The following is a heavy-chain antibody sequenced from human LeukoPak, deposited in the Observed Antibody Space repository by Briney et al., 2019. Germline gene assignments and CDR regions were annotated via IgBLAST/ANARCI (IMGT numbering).Heavy chain of an antibody. Sequence: ASVKVSCKASGYTFTGYYMHWVRQDPGQGLEWMGRINPNSGGTNYAQKFQGRVTMTRDTSISTAYMELSRLRSDDTAVYYCARDPVYGDYVDYWGQGTLVTVSS. CDR1: GYTFTGYY. D-gene: IGHD4-17*01. V-gene: IGHV1-2*06. CDR3: ARDPVYGDYVDY. CDR2: INPNSGGT. J-gene: IGHJ4*02.